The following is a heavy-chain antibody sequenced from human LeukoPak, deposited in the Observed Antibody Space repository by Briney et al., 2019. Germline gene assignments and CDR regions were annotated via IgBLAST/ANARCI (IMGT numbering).Heavy chain of an antibody. V-gene: IGHV5-51*01. CDR1: GYTFATYW. J-gene: IGHJ6*02. CDR3: ARSDYWSYAMNV. CDR2: IHPGDSDI. Sequence: KISCKGYGYTFATYWVAWVRQMPGQGLEWMGVIHPGDSDIRYSPSFQGQVTISADKSIRTAFLQWRSLKASDTATYYCARSDYWSYAMNVWGQGTTVTVSS. D-gene: IGHD5-12*01.